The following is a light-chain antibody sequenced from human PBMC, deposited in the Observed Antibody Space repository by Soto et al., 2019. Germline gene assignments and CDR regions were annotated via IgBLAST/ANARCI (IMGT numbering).Light chain of an antibody. CDR3: SSYAGTFCV. CDR2: EVI. CDR1: SSDVDTHNY. Sequence: QSALTQPASVSGSPGQSITISCTATSSDVDTHNYVSWYQQYPGKAPKLMIYEVINRPSGVSNRFSGSKSGNTASLIISGLQAEDEADYYCSSYAGTFCVFGTGTKVTVL. V-gene: IGLV2-14*01. J-gene: IGLJ1*01.